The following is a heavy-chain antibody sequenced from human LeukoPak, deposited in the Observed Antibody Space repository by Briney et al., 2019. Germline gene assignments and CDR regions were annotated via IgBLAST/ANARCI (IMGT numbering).Heavy chain of an antibody. CDR3: ARDGGGYNYFGYYYYMDV. J-gene: IGHJ6*03. CDR2: IHTSGST. Sequence: SETLSLTCTVSGGSISSYYWSWIRQPAGKGLEWIGRIHTSGSTNYNPSLKSRVTMSVDTSKNQFSLKLSSVTAADTAVYYCARDGGGYNYFGYYYYMDVWGKGTTVTISS. V-gene: IGHV4-4*07. CDR1: GGSISSYY. D-gene: IGHD5-24*01.